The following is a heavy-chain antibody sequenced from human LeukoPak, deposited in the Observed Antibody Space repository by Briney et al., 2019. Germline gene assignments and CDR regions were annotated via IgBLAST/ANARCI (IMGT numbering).Heavy chain of an antibody. CDR2: IYYSGNT. J-gene: IGHJ4*02. D-gene: IGHD5-18*01. CDR3: AGSGYSSGYLFDY. Sequence: SETLSLTCTVSGGSITTYSWSWLRQPPGKGLEWIGYIYYSGNTNYNPSLKSRVTISVDTSKNQFSLKLSSVTAADTAMYYCAGSGYSSGYLFDYWGQGTLVTVSS. CDR1: GGSITTYS. V-gene: IGHV4-59*01.